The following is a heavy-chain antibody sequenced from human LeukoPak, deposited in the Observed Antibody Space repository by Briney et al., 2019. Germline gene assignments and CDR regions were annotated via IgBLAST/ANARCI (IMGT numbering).Heavy chain of an antibody. V-gene: IGHV3-74*01. Sequence: GGSLRLSCAASGFTFGSYWMHWVRQAPGKGLVWVSRINTDGGSTTYADSVKGRFTISRDNSKNTLYLQMNSLRAEDTAVYYCAKDLGYDYVWGSYRPEDYWGQGTLVTVSS. CDR2: INTDGGST. J-gene: IGHJ4*02. CDR3: AKDLGYDYVWGSYRPEDY. D-gene: IGHD3-16*02. CDR1: GFTFGSYW.